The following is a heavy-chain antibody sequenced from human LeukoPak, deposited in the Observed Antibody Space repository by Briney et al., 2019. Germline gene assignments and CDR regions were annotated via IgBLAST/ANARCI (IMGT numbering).Heavy chain of an antibody. D-gene: IGHD6-19*01. J-gene: IGHJ4*02. V-gene: IGHV4-30-4*01. Sequence: SQTLSLTCTVSGDPISSGDYYWSWIRQPPGKGLEWIGYIYYSGSTYYNPSLKSRVTISVDTSKNQFSLKLSSVTAADTAVYYCAREARGSGWSRDYWGQGTLVTVSS. CDR1: GDPISSGDYY. CDR3: AREARGSGWSRDY. CDR2: IYYSGST.